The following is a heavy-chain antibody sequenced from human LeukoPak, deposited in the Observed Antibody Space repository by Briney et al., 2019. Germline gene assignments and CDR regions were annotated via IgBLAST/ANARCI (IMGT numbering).Heavy chain of an antibody. Sequence: SETLSLTCTVSGGSISSSSYYWGWIRQPPGKGLEWIGSIYYSGSTYYNPSLKSRVTISVDTSKNQFSLKLSSVTAADTAVYYCARALVAAAGTFDYWGQGTLVTVSS. CDR1: GGSISSSSYY. D-gene: IGHD6-13*01. CDR3: ARALVAAAGTFDY. CDR2: IYYSGST. V-gene: IGHV4-39*07. J-gene: IGHJ4*02.